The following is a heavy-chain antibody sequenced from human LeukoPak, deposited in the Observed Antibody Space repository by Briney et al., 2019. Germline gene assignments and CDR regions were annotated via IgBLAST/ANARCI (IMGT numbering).Heavy chain of an antibody. Sequence: PGGSLRLSCAASGFTFDDYAMHWVRQAPGKGLEWASGISWNSGSIAYADSVKGRFTISRDSAKNSLYLQMNSLRAEDMALYYCAKAVGHGDSFYYFDYWGQGTLVTVSS. V-gene: IGHV3-9*03. CDR2: ISWNSGSI. D-gene: IGHD4-17*01. CDR1: GFTFDDYA. CDR3: AKAVGHGDSFYYFDY. J-gene: IGHJ4*02.